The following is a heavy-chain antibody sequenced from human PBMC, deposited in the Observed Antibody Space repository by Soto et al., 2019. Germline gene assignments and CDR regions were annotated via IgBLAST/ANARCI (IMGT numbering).Heavy chain of an antibody. CDR3: ARVLRGVVNWFDH. J-gene: IGHJ5*02. V-gene: IGHV1-18*01. Sequence: SVKASDKTSSHTFSNFCLSGVRQPPGQGLEWMGWIATYNRNKNYAQKCRGRLTLTTYTSTSTGYMEQKSLEDDDTAVYYCARVLRGVVNWFDHWGQGTLVTVSS. D-gene: IGHD3-10*01. CDR1: SHTFSNFC. CDR2: IATYNRNK.